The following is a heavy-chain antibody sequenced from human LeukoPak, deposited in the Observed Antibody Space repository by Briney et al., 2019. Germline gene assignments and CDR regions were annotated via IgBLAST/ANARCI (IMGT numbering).Heavy chain of an antibody. D-gene: IGHD3-22*01. CDR3: ARESYDSSGYYIFFDY. CDR2: ISSSGSTI. Sequence: RGSLRLSCAASGFTFSSYEMNWVRQAPGKGLEWVSYISSSGSTIYYADSVKGRFTISRDNAKNSLYLQMNSLRAEDAAVYYCARESYDSSGYYIFFDYWGQGTLVTVSS. J-gene: IGHJ4*02. CDR1: GFTFSSYE. V-gene: IGHV3-48*03.